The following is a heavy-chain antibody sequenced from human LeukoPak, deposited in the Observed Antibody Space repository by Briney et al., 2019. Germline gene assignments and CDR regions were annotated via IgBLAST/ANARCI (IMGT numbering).Heavy chain of an antibody. J-gene: IGHJ4*02. CDR1: GFTFSDYS. V-gene: IGHV3-30*02. D-gene: IGHD3-10*01. Sequence: GGSLRLSRAASGFTFSDYSIHWVRQAPGKGLEWVAFIRYAGNQEYYTDPVKGRFTISRDNSKNTVYLQMNSLRPEDTAVYYCAKASIYGLQYFDYWGQGTLVTVSS. CDR2: IRYAGNQE. CDR3: AKASIYGLQYFDY.